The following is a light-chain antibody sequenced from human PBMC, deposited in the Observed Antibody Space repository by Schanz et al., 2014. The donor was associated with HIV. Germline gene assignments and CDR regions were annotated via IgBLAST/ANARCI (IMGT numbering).Light chain of an antibody. J-gene: IGKJ3*01. CDR3: QQYDNLPYSLT. V-gene: IGKV1-33*01. CDR2: DAS. CDR1: LGITTS. Sequence: DIHLTQSPSFLSASVGDRVTITCRASLGITTSLAWYQQKPGKAPKLLIYDASNLETGVPSRFSGTGSGTDFTFTISSLQPEDTATYYCQQYDNLPYSLTFGPGTKVDIK.